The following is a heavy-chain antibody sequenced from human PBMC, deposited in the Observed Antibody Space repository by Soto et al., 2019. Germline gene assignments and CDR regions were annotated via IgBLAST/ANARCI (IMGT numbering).Heavy chain of an antibody. J-gene: IGHJ6*03. CDR3: ARDQGGSGPYYMDV. Sequence: QVQLVESGGGVVQPGRSLRLSCAASGFTFSSYGMHWVGQAPGKGLEWVAVIWYDGSNKYYADSVKGRFTISRDNSKNTLYLQMNSLRAEDTAVYYCARDQGGSGPYYMDVWGKGTTVTVSS. CDR2: IWYDGSNK. D-gene: IGHD3-10*01. CDR1: GFTFSSYG. V-gene: IGHV3-33*01.